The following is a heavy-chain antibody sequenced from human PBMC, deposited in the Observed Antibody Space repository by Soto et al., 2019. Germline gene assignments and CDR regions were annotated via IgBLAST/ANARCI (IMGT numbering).Heavy chain of an antibody. CDR3: ARAEVKRWRPYCGSTSCVYDFYS. V-gene: IGHV4-31*01. CDR1: GGSISSDSFY. Sequence: QVQLQESGPGLVKPSQTLSLTCTVSGGSISSDSFYWNWIRQHPGKGLEWIGYVYYSGSTYYNPSLKSPVTMSVDTSKNQFFLNLKSVTAADTAVYSFARAEVKRWRPYCGSTSCVYDFYSWGQGTLVSVSS. J-gene: IGHJ4*02. D-gene: IGHD2-2*01. CDR2: VYYSGST.